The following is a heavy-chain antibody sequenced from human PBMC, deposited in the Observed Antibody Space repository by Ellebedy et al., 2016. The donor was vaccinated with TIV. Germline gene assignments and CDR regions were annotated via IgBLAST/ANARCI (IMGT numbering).Heavy chain of an antibody. Sequence: SETLSLTXTVSGASIISSDHYWSWIRQPPGKGLEWIGYIYHFGHSGSTYYKPSLNSRATISLDRSKNQFSLKLNSVTAADTAVYYCARDGSPHCSGGSCHVYWGQGTLVTVSS. V-gene: IGHV4-30-2*01. CDR2: IYHFGHSGST. CDR1: GASIISSDHY. J-gene: IGHJ4*02. D-gene: IGHD2-15*01. CDR3: ARDGSPHCSGGSCHVY.